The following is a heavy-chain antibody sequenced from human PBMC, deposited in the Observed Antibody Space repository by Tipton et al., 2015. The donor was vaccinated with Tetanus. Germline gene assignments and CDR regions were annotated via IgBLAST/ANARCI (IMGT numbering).Heavy chain of an antibody. CDR2: VNQSGST. D-gene: IGHD3-3*01. CDR3: VRANYDYPKKGPFDF. J-gene: IGHJ4*02. CDR1: GGSFNAYY. V-gene: IGHV4-34*01. Sequence: GLVKPSETLSLTCGVSGGSFNAYYWSWIRQTPGKGLEWIGEVNQSGSTKYNPSFNSRAAISVDTAKNQFSLRLTSVTAADTAVYYCVRANYDYPKKGPFDFWGQGTLVIVSS.